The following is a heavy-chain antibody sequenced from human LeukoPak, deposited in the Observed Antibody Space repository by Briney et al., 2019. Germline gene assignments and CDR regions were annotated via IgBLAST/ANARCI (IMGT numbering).Heavy chain of an antibody. CDR1: GFTFSIYA. CDR2: ITSRGEST. V-gene: IGHV3-23*01. Sequence: GGSLRLSCAASGFTFSIYAMSWVRQAPGKGLQWVSSITSRGESTWYVDSVKGRFTITRDNSENTLYLQMHSLRAEDTAVYYCARGVTAVYDYWGQGTLVTVSS. J-gene: IGHJ4*02. CDR3: ARGVTAVYDY. D-gene: IGHD5/OR15-5a*01.